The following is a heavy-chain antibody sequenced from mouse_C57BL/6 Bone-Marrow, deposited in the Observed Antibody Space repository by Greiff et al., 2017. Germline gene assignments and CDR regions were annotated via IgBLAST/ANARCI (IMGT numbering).Heavy chain of an antibody. Sequence: VKLVESGPGLVAPSQSLSITCTVSGFSLTSYAISWVRQPPGKGLEWLGVIWTGGGTTYNSALKSRLSISKDNSKSQVFLKMNSLQTDDTARYYCARESYGWMDYWGQGTSVTVSS. V-gene: IGHV2-9-1*01. CDR1: GFSLTSYA. CDR2: IWTGGGT. J-gene: IGHJ4*01. CDR3: ARESYGWMDY. D-gene: IGHD2-2*01.